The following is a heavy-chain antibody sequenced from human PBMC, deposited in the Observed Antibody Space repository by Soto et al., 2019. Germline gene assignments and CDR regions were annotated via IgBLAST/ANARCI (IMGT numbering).Heavy chain of an antibody. J-gene: IGHJ4*02. CDR2: IYYSGST. D-gene: IGHD5-12*01. V-gene: IGHV4-61*03. CDR3: AREGNLGRWLQPLDF. CDR1: GGSISSGGYS. Sequence: PSETLSLTCAVSGGSISSGGYSWSWIRQPPGKGLEWIGYIYYSGSTNYNPSLKSRVTMSVDTSKNHFSLRLISVTAADTAIYFCAREGNLGRWLQPLDFWGQGTLVTVSS.